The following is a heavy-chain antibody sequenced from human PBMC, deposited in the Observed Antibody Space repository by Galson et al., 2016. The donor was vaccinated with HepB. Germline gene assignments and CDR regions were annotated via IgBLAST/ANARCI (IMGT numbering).Heavy chain of an antibody. V-gene: IGHV1-18*04. CDR2: ISVYNGKA. CDR1: GYSFTSYG. Sequence: SVKVSCKASGYSFTSYGISWVRQAPGQGLERMGWISVYNGKANYAQKIQGRVTLTTDTSTSTAYMELRSLRSDDTAVYYCARGIEYGDYADHWGQGTLVTVSS. CDR3: ARGIEYGDYADH. J-gene: IGHJ4*02. D-gene: IGHD4-17*01.